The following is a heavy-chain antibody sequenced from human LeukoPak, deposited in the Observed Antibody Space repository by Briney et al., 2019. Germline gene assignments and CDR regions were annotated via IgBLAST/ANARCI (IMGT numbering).Heavy chain of an antibody. D-gene: IGHD2-15*01. CDR1: GFTFSSYW. Sequence: GGSLRLSCAASGFTFSSYWMSWVRQAPGKGLEWVANIKQDGSEKYYVDSVKGRFTISRDNAKNSLCLQMNSLRAEDTAVYYCAREGVVGTYYYGMDVWGQGTTVTVSS. J-gene: IGHJ6*02. V-gene: IGHV3-7*01. CDR2: IKQDGSEK. CDR3: AREGVVGTYYYGMDV.